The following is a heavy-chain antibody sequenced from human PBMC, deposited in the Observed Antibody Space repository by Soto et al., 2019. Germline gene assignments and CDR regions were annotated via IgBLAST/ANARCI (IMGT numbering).Heavy chain of an antibody. Sequence: PGESVKISCKGSGYSFTNQWIGWVRQMPGKGLEWMGIIYPGDSDTKYSPSFQGQVTISVDKSISTAYLQWSSLKASDTAMYYCAKASNGTLNPYHFDYWGQGTQVTVSS. J-gene: IGHJ4*02. D-gene: IGHD1-1*01. CDR3: AKASNGTLNPYHFDY. CDR2: IYPGDSDT. V-gene: IGHV5-51*01. CDR1: GYSFTNQW.